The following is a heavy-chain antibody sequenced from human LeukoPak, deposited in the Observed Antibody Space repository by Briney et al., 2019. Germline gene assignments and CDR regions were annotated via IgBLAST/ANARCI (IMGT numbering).Heavy chain of an antibody. J-gene: IGHJ4*02. CDR3: ARDRGTQDYFDY. V-gene: IGHV3-53*01. CDR1: GFAVSSHY. CDR2: IYGGGST. Sequence: GGSLRLSCAASGFAVSSHYMSWVRQAPGKGLEWVSVIYGGGSTYYADFVKGRLTISRDNSKNTLYLQMNSLRAEDTAVYYCARDRGTQDYFDYWGQGTLVTVSS. D-gene: IGHD3-16*01.